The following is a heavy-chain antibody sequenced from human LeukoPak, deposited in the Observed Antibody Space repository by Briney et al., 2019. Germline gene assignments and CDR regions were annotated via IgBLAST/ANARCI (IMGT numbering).Heavy chain of an antibody. D-gene: IGHD5-18*01. V-gene: IGHV1-69*05. CDR2: IIPIFGTA. Sequence: GSSVKVSCKASGGTFSSYAISWVRQAPGQGLEWMGGIIPIFGTANYAQKFQGRVTITTDESTNTAYMELSSLRSEDTAVYYCGYSYGYRRYYYYYYMDVWGKGTTVTVSS. CDR1: GGTFSSYA. J-gene: IGHJ6*03. CDR3: GYSYGYRRYYYYYYMDV.